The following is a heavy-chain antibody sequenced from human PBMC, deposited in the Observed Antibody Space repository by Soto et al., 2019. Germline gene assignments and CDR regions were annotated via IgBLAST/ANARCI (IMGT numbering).Heavy chain of an antibody. CDR1: GGSFSGYY. D-gene: IGHD6-6*01. V-gene: IGHV4-34*01. J-gene: IGHJ6*02. CDR2: INHSGST. Sequence: PSETLSLTCAVYGGSFSGYYWSWIRQPPGKGLEWIGEINHSGSTNYNPSLKSRVTISVDTSKNQFSLKLSSVTAADTAVYYCARGLIAARLTYYGMDVWGQGTTVTVSS. CDR3: ARGLIAARLTYYGMDV.